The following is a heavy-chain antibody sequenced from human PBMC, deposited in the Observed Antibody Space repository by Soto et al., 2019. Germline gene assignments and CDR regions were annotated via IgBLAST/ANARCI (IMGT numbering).Heavy chain of an antibody. J-gene: IGHJ5*02. Sequence: GASVKVSCKASGYTFTSYYMHWVRQAPGQGLEWMGIINPSGGSTSYAQKFQGRVTMTRDTSTSTVYMELSSLRSEDTAVYYCARDRAQYYYDSSGYLTWFDPWGQGTLVTVSS. CDR3: ARDRAQYYYDSSGYLTWFDP. V-gene: IGHV1-46*01. CDR1: GYTFTSYY. D-gene: IGHD3-22*01. CDR2: INPSGGST.